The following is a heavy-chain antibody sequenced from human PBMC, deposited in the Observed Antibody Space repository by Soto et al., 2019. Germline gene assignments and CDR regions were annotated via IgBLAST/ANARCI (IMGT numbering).Heavy chain of an antibody. CDR1: GLTFGSYA. D-gene: IGHD1-1*01. Sequence: EIQLLESGGGLVQPGGSLRLSCAASGLTFGSYAMSWVRQAPGKGLEWVSAISDRGDTTHYADSVKGRFTISRDTSKNTLYLQLNALRADDTAVYYCAKDKPGTTSFDYWGQGTLVTVSS. V-gene: IGHV3-23*01. J-gene: IGHJ4*02. CDR2: ISDRGDTT. CDR3: AKDKPGTTSFDY.